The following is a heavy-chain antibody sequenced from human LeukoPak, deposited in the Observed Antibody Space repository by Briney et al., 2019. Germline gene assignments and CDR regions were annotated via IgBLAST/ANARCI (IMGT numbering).Heavy chain of an antibody. V-gene: IGHV4-39*07. J-gene: IGHJ4*02. CDR3: ASYDFWSGPIDY. CDR1: GGSISSSSYS. CDR2: IYYSGST. D-gene: IGHD3-3*01. Sequence: PSETLSLTCTVSGGSISSSSYSWGWIRQPPGKGLEWIGSIYYSGSTYYNPSLKSRVTISVDTSKNQFSLKLSSVTAADTAVYYCASYDFWSGPIDYWGQGTLVTVSS.